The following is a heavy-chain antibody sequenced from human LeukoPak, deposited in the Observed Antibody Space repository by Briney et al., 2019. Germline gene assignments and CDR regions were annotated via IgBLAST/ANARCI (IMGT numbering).Heavy chain of an antibody. V-gene: IGHV3-33*06. CDR2: IWHDGSNQ. CDR3: AKDWEGYTNDLDY. J-gene: IGHJ4*02. Sequence: PGRSLRLSCAASGFTFSRHGMHWVRQAPGKGLEWVAVIWHDGSNQYYGDSVKGRFTISRDNSKNTLYLQMNSPRVEDTAVYYCAKDWEGYTNDLDYWGQGTLVTVSS. CDR1: GFTFSRHG. D-gene: IGHD2-8*01.